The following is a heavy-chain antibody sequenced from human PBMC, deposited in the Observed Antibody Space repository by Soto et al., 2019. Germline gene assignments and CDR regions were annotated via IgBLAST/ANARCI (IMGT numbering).Heavy chain of an antibody. D-gene: IGHD5-12*01. CDR1: GYSFTSYW. V-gene: IGHV5-51*01. CDR3: ARSTKRWLQFPHYGMDV. Sequence: PGESLKISCKGSGYSFTSYWIGWVRQMPGKGLEWMGIIYPGDSDTRYSPSFQGQVTISADKSISTAYLQWSSLKASDTAMYYCARSTKRWLQFPHYGMDVWGQGTTVTVSS. CDR2: IYPGDSDT. J-gene: IGHJ6*02.